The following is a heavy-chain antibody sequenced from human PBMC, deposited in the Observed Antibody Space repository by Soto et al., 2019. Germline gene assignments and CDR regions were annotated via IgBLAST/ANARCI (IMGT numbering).Heavy chain of an antibody. D-gene: IGHD6-19*01. V-gene: IGHV3-30*18. Sequence: QVPLVESGGGVVQPGRSLRLSCAASGFTFSSYGMHWVRQAPGKGLEWVAVISYDGSNKYYADSVKGRFTISRDNYKNTLYLQMNSLRAEDTAVYYCAKSSLGGWYVNYWGQGTLVTVSS. CDR3: AKSSLGGWYVNY. CDR2: ISYDGSNK. CDR1: GFTFSSYG. J-gene: IGHJ4*02.